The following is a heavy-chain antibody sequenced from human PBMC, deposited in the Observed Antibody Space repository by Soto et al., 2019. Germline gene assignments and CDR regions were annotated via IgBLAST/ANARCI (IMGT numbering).Heavy chain of an antibody. D-gene: IGHD5-18*01. V-gene: IGHV3-7*05. CDR3: ARRGVTYGYAY. CDR1: GFTFRSYW. Sequence: GGSMRLSCAASGFTFRSYWMSWVRQARGKGLEWVANIKQDGSEKYYVDSVKGRFTISRDNAKNSLYLQMNSLRAEDTAVYYCARRGVTYGYAYWGQGTLVTVSS. J-gene: IGHJ4*02. CDR2: IKQDGSEK.